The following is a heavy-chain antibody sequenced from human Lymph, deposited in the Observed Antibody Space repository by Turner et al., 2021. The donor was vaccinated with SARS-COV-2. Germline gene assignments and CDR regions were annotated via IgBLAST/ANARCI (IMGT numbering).Heavy chain of an antibody. D-gene: IGHD2-15*01. CDR2: IRSKAYGGTT. CDR1: GFTFGDYA. CDR3: TRVKYCTGGSCYGYHFDY. Sequence: EVQLVESGGGLVQPGQSLRLSCTASGFTFGDYAMSWVRQAPGKGLEWVGFIRSKAYGGTTQYAASVKGRFTISRDDSKSIAYLQMNSLKTEGTAVYYCTRVKYCTGGSCYGYHFDYWGQGTLVTVSS. V-gene: IGHV3-49*04. J-gene: IGHJ4*02.